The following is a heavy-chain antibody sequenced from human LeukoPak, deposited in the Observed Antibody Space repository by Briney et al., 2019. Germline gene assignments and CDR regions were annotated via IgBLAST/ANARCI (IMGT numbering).Heavy chain of an antibody. CDR2: IYYSGST. Sequence: PSETLSLTCTVSGGSISSHYWSWIRQPPGKGLEWIGYIYYSGSTNYNPSLKSRVTISVDTSKNQFSLKLSSVTAADTAVYYCARDSSGYYDYWGQGTLVTVSS. CDR3: ARDSSGYYDY. CDR1: GGSISSHY. D-gene: IGHD3-22*01. V-gene: IGHV4-59*11. J-gene: IGHJ4*02.